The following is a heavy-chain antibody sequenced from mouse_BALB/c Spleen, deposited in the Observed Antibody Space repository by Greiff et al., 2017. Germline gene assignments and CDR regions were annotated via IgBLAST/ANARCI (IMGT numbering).Heavy chain of an antibody. CDR1: GYTFTSYT. CDR2: INPSSGYT. Sequence: QVQLQQSAAELARPGASVKMSCKASGYTFTSYTMHWVKQRPGQGLEWIGYINPSSGYTEYNQKFKDKTTLTADKSSSTAYMQLSSLTSEDSAVYYCARGDYGYAMDYWGQGTSVTVSS. J-gene: IGHJ4*01. V-gene: IGHV1-4*02. CDR3: ARGDYGYAMDY. D-gene: IGHD1-1*01.